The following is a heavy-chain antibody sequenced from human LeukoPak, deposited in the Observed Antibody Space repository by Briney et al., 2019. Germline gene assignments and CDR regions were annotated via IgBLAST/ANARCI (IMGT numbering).Heavy chain of an antibody. D-gene: IGHD6-6*01. J-gene: IGHJ4*02. Sequence: SETLSLTCTVSGGSISSYYWSWIRQPAGKGLEWIGHIYTSGSTNYNPSLKSRVTMSVDTSKNQFSLKLSSVTAADTAVYYCARLYSSSSHSDYWGQGTLVTVSS. CDR3: ARLYSSSSHSDY. CDR2: IYTSGST. V-gene: IGHV4-4*07. CDR1: GGSISSYY.